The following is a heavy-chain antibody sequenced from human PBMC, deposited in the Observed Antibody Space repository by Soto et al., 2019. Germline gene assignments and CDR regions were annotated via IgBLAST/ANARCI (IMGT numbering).Heavy chain of an antibody. D-gene: IGHD5-18*01. V-gene: IGHV1-69*06. CDR3: ARVNGEYSYGYGRYGMDV. Sequence: GASVKVSCKASGGTFSSYAISWVRQAPGQGLEWMGGIIPIFGTANYAQKFQGRVTITADKSTSTAYMELSSLRSEDTAVYYCARVNGEYSYGYGRYGMDVWGQGTTVTVSS. J-gene: IGHJ6*02. CDR2: IIPIFGTA. CDR1: GGTFSSYA.